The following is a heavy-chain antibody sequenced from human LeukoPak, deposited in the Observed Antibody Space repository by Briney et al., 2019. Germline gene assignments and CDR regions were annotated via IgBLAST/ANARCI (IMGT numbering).Heavy chain of an antibody. V-gene: IGHV4-4*07. Sequence: SETLSLTCTVSGGSVNSYYWSWIRQPAGKGLEWIGHIYASGSNDYNPSLKSRVTMTLDMAKNQFSLRLTSVTAADTAVYFCARMVPAGTHNYWGQGLLVTVSS. CDR2: IYASGSN. D-gene: IGHD2-2*01. CDR3: ARMVPAGTHNY. J-gene: IGHJ4*02. CDR1: GGSVNSYY.